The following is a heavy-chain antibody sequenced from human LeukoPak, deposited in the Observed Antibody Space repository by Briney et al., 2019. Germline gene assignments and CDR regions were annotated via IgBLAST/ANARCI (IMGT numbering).Heavy chain of an antibody. Sequence: GGSLRLSCAASGFTFSSYGMHWVRQAPGKGLEWVAVISYDGSNKYYADSVKGRFTISRDNSKNTLYLQMNSLRAEDTAVYYCAKVRGVWFGELLGGAFDIWGQGTMVTVSS. CDR1: GFTFSSYG. D-gene: IGHD3-10*01. CDR3: AKVRGVWFGELLGGAFDI. V-gene: IGHV3-30*18. J-gene: IGHJ3*02. CDR2: ISYDGSNK.